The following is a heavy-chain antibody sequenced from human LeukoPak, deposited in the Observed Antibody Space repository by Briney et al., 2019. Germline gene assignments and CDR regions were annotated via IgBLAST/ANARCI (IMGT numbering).Heavy chain of an antibody. V-gene: IGHV3-30-3*01. Sequence: PGRSLRLSCAASGFTFSSYAMHWVRQAPGKGLEWVAVISYDGSNKYYADSVKGRFTISRDNSKNTLYLQMNSLRAEDTAVYYCARYSSSSTWGQGTRVIVSA. CDR3: ARYSSSST. D-gene: IGHD6-6*01. CDR1: GFTFSSYA. CDR2: ISYDGSNK. J-gene: IGHJ4*02.